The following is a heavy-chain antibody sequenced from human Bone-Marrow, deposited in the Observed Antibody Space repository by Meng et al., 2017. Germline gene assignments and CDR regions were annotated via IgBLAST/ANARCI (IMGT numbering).Heavy chain of an antibody. CDR2: INAGNGNT. J-gene: IGHJ4*02. Sequence: QVQLVQSGAEVKKPGASVKVSCKASGYTFTSYAMHWVRQAPGQRLEWMGWINAGNGNTKYSQKFQGRVTITRDTSASTAYMELSNLRSEDTAVYYCARRTAVSGMTFDYWGQGTLVTVSS. D-gene: IGHD4-17*01. CDR1: GYTFTSYA. CDR3: ARRTAVSGMTFDY. V-gene: IGHV1-3*01.